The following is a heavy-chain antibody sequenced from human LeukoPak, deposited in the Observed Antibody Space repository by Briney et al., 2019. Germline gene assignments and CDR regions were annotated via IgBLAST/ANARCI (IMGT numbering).Heavy chain of an antibody. Sequence: PSETLSLTCTVSGGSISSYYWSWIRQPPGKGLEWIGYIYYSGSTNYNPSLKSRVTISVDTSKNQFSLKLSSVTAADTAVYYCARASFLTANAFDIWGQGTMVTVSS. J-gene: IGHJ3*02. CDR3: ARASFLTANAFDI. CDR2: IYYSGST. D-gene: IGHD2-21*02. V-gene: IGHV4-59*01. CDR1: GGSISSYY.